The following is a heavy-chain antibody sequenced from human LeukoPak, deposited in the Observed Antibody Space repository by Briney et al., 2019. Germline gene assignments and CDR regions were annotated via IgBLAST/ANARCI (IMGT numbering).Heavy chain of an antibody. V-gene: IGHV3-43*01. D-gene: IGHD3-10*01. CDR1: GFTFDDYS. CDR3: AKDIVPYGSASYSIDY. Sequence: PGGSLRLSCAASGFTFDDYSMLWVRHAPGKGLEWVSAISWDGGSTYYADSVRRRFTISRDNSKNSLYLQMNSLRTEDSALYYCAKDIVPYGSASYSIDYWGQGTLVTVSS. J-gene: IGHJ4*02. CDR2: ISWDGGST.